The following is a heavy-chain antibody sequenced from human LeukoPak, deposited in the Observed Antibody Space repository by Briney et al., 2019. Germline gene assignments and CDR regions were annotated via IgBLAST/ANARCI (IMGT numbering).Heavy chain of an antibody. D-gene: IGHD6-19*01. CDR2: INTDGSHT. V-gene: IGHV3-74*01. CDR3: ARLITDSAGYDD. CDR1: GFSFSSYR. Sequence: PGGSLRLSCVASGFSFSSYRMHWVRQVPGKGLVWISNINTDGSHTIYADSVRGRFTISRDNAENTLYLQMNSLRVEDTAVYFCARLITDSAGYDDWGQGTLVTVSS. J-gene: IGHJ4*02.